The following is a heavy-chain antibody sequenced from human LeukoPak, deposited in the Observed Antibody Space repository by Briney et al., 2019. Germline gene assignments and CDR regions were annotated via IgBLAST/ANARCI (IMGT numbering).Heavy chain of an antibody. V-gene: IGHV4-4*07. CDR3: ARTTKRYCSSTSCFEPGDYYYYGMDV. J-gene: IGHJ6*02. CDR2: IYTSGST. CDR1: GGSISSYY. D-gene: IGHD2-2*01. Sequence: PSETLSLTCTVSGGSISSYYWSWIRQPAGKGLEWIGRIYTSGSTNYNPSLKSRVTMSVDTSKNQFSLKLGSVTAADTAVYYCARTTKRYCSSTSCFEPGDYYYYGMDVWGQGTTVTVSS.